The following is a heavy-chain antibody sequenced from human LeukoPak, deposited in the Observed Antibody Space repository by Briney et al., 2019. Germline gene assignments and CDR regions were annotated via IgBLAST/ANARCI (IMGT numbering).Heavy chain of an antibody. D-gene: IGHD4-11*01. V-gene: IGHV3-33*01. CDR2: IWYDGSNK. CDR3: ARYYSNSLDY. CDR1: GFTFSSFG. J-gene: IGHJ4*02. Sequence: PGRSLTLSCAASGFTFSSFGMHWVRQAPGKGLEWVAVIWYDGSNKYCADSVKGRFTISRDNSKNMLYLQMSSLRAEDTAVYYCARYYSNSLDYWGQGTLVTVSS.